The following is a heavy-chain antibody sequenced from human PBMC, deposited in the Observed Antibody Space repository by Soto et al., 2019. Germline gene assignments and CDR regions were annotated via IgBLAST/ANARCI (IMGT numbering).Heavy chain of an antibody. J-gene: IGHJ6*02. V-gene: IGHV1-2*02. Sequence: GASVKVSCKSSGGTFSSYSISWVLQAPGQGLEWMGWINPNSGGTNYAQKFQGRVTMTRDTSISTAYMELSRLRSDDTAVYYCARDIVATIGSYGMDVWGQGTTVTVSS. CDR1: GGTFSSYS. D-gene: IGHD5-12*01. CDR3: ARDIVATIGSYGMDV. CDR2: INPNSGGT.